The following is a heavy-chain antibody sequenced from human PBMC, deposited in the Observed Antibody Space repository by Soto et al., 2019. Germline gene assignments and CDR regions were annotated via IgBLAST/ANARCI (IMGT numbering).Heavy chain of an antibody. CDR1: GFTFSSYG. D-gene: IGHD6-13*01. CDR3: ARTAAAGRYYYYYYMDV. CDR2: IWYDGSNK. V-gene: IGHV3-33*01. J-gene: IGHJ6*03. Sequence: GSLRLSCAASGFTFSSYGMHWVRQAPGKGLEWVAVIWYDGSNKYYADSVKGRFTISRDNSKNTLYLQMNSLRAEDTAVYYCARTAAAGRYYYYYYMDVWGKGTTVTVSS.